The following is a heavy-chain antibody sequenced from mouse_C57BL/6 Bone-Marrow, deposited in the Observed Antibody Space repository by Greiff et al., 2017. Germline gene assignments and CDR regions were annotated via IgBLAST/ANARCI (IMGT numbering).Heavy chain of an antibody. CDR2: IDPETCGT. CDR1: GYTFTDYE. Sequence: QVQLQQPGAELVRPGASVKLSCKASGYTFTDYEMHCVKQTPVHGLEWIGAIDPETCGTAYNQKFKGKATLTAEKYSSTAYMEHRSLTSEDSAVYYCTREDYGSSYGDFFDYWGQGTTLTVSS. J-gene: IGHJ2*01. CDR3: TREDYGSSYGDFFDY. V-gene: IGHV1-23*01. D-gene: IGHD1-1*01.